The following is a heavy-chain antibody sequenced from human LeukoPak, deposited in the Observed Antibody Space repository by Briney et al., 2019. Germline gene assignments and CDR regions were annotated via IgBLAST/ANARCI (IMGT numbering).Heavy chain of an antibody. Sequence: GGSLRLSCAASGFNFSRNWMHWVRQAPGKGLVWVSRINSDGSITNYADSVKGRFTISRDNAKNTLYLQMSSLRAEDTAVYYCTKFDAYWGQGTLVTVSS. V-gene: IGHV3-74*01. J-gene: IGHJ4*02. CDR1: GFNFSRNW. CDR3: TKFDAY. CDR2: INSDGSIT.